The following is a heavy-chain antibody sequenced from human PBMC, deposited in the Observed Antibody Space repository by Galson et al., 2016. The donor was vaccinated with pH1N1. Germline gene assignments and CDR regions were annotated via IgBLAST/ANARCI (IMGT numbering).Heavy chain of an antibody. J-gene: IGHJ3*02. CDR1: GDSNSSGHSC. CDR2: IDYSGAT. V-gene: IGHV4-31*03. Sequence: TLSLTCTISGDSNSSGHSCWTWIRQRPGKGLEWVGCIDYSGATYYNPSLKSRLAISLDTPKSHFSLKLTSVTAADPAFYFCARRFFEYLEGLPSDAFDIWGQGTMVTVSS. D-gene: IGHD3-3*01. CDR3: ARRFFEYLEGLPSDAFDI.